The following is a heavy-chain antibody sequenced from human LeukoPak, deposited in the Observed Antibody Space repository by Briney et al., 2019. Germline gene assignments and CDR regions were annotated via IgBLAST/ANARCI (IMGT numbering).Heavy chain of an antibody. CDR1: GGSISGTSYY. J-gene: IGHJ4*02. V-gene: IGHV4-39*07. CDR3: ARGGKWLYYFDY. D-gene: IGHD6-19*01. Sequence: SETLSLTCTVSGGSISGTSYYWGWIRQPPGKGLEWIGSIYYSGSTYYNPSLKSRVTISVDTSKNQFSLKLTSVTAADTAVYYCARGGKWLYYFDYWGQGTLVTVSS. CDR2: IYYSGST.